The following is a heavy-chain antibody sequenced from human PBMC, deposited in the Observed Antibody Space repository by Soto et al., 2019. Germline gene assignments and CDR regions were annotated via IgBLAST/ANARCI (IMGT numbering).Heavy chain of an antibody. V-gene: IGHV4-34*01. Sequence: PSETLCLTCAFYVGSFSVYYWSWIRQPPGKGLEWIGEINHSGSTNYNPSLKSRVTISVDTSKNQFSLKLSSVTAADTAVYYCARGRIEVAGTIDYWGQGTMVTVSS. CDR1: VGSFSVYY. CDR2: INHSGST. J-gene: IGHJ4*02. CDR3: ARGRIEVAGTIDY. D-gene: IGHD6-19*01.